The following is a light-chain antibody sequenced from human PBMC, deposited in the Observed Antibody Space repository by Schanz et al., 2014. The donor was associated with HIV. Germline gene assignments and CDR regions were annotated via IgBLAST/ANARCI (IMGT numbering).Light chain of an antibody. CDR1: QNINSY. CDR3: QQSYSTPPT. Sequence: DIQMTQSPSSLSASVGDRVTITCRASQNINSYLNWYQQKPGKAPKLLIYAASSLQSGVPSRFSGSGSGTDFTLTISSLQPEDFATYYCQQSYSTPPTFGGGTEVEIK. CDR2: AAS. V-gene: IGKV1-39*01. J-gene: IGKJ4*01.